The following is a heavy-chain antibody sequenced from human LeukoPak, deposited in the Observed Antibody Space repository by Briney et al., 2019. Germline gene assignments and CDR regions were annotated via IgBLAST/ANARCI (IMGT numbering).Heavy chain of an antibody. J-gene: IGHJ4*02. Sequence: PSETLSLTCAVSGYSISSGYYWGWIRQPPGKGLEWIVSIYHSGSTYYNPSLKSRVTISVDTSKNQFSLKLSSVTAADTAVYYCAREPFGSSYYFNYWGQGTLVTVSS. CDR2: IYHSGST. D-gene: IGHD6-19*01. V-gene: IGHV4-38-2*02. CDR3: AREPFGSSYYFNY. CDR1: GYSISSGYY.